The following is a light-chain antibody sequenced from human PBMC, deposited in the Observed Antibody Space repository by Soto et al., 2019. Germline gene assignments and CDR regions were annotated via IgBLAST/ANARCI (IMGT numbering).Light chain of an antibody. Sequence: EIVLTQSPGTLSLSPGERATLSCRASQSISSSYLAWYQQKPGQAPGLLIYGASSRATGIPDRFSGSGSGTDFTLTISRLEPEDLAVYYCQQYGSSPPWTFGQGTKVEIK. CDR2: GAS. V-gene: IGKV3-20*01. J-gene: IGKJ1*01. CDR3: QQYGSSPPWT. CDR1: QSISSSY.